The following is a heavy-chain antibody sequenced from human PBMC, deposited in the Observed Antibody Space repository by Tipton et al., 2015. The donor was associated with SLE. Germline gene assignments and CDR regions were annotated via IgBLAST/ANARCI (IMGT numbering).Heavy chain of an antibody. CDR2: IYTSGST. D-gene: IGHD2-2*01. Sequence: TLSLTCTVSGGSISSGSYYWSWIRQPAGKGLEWIGRIYTSGSTNYNPSLKSRVTISVDTSKNLFSRKLSSVTAADTAVYYCARDLAYCSSTSCFDYFDYWGQGTLVTVSS. J-gene: IGHJ4*02. CDR3: ARDLAYCSSTSCFDYFDY. V-gene: IGHV4-61*02. CDR1: GGSISSGSYY.